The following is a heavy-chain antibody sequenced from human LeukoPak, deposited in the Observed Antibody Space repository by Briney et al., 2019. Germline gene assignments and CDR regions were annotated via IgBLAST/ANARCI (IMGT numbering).Heavy chain of an antibody. V-gene: IGHV4-59*01. D-gene: IGHD3-22*01. CDR3: ARTYYDSSGMPFDY. CDR2: IYYSGST. J-gene: IGHJ4*02. Sequence: NPSETLSLTCTVSGGSISSYYWSWIRQPPGKGLEWIGYIYYSGSTNYNPSLKSRVTISVDTSKNQFSLKLSSVTAADTAVYYCARTYYDSSGMPFDYWGQGTLVTVSS. CDR1: GGSISSYY.